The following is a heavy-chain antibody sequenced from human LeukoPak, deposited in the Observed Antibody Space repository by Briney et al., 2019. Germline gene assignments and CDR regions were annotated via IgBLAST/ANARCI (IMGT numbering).Heavy chain of an antibody. CDR2: ISSSSSYI. CDR1: GGSISSYY. CDR3: ARQIAVADADY. Sequence: ETLSLTCTVSGGSISSYYWSWVRQAPGKGLEWVSSISSSSSYIYYADSVKGRFTISRDNAKKSLYLQMNSLRAEDTAVYYCARQIAVADADYWGQGTLVTVSS. D-gene: IGHD6-19*01. V-gene: IGHV3-21*01. J-gene: IGHJ4*02.